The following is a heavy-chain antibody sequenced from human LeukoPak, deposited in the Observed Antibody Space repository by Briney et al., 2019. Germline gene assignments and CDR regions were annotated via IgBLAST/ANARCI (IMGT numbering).Heavy chain of an antibody. CDR3: AKDSTYEWLVQGRGYFDY. CDR1: GFTFDDYA. CDR2: ISWNSGSI. Sequence: PGGSLRLSCAASGFTFDDYAMHWVRQAPGKGLEWVSGISWNSGSIGYADSVKGRFTISRDNAKKSLYLQMNSLRAEDTALYYCAKDSTYEWLVQGRGYFDYWGQGTLVTVSS. D-gene: IGHD6-19*01. J-gene: IGHJ4*02. V-gene: IGHV3-9*01.